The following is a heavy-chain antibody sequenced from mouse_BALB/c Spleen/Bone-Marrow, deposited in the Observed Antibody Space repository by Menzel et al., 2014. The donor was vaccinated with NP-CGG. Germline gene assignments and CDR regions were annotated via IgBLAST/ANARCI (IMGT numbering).Heavy chain of an antibody. V-gene: IGHV1-80*01. J-gene: IGHJ2*01. CDR3: ARGGISIDY. CDR1: GYAFSIYW. Sequence: VQLQQSGAEPVRPGSSVKISRKASGYAFSIYWMNRVKQRPGQGLEWIGQIYPGDDDTDYNGKFKGKATLTADRSSSTAYMQLNSLTSEDSAVYFCARGGISIDYWGQGTTLTVSS. CDR2: IYPGDDDT.